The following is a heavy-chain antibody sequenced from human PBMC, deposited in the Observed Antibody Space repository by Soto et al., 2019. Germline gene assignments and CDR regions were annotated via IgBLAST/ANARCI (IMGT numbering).Heavy chain of an antibody. J-gene: IGHJ6*02. CDR1: GFTFSSYS. CDR2: ISSSSSYI. V-gene: IGHV3-21*01. D-gene: IGHD6-13*01. CDR3: ARDLLEQLVLPYYYGMDV. Sequence: GGSLRLSCAASGFTFSSYSMNWVRQAPGKGLEWVSSISSSSSYIYYADSVKGRFTFSRDNAKNSLYLQMNSLRAEDTAVYYCARDLLEQLVLPYYYGMDVWGQGTTVTVSS.